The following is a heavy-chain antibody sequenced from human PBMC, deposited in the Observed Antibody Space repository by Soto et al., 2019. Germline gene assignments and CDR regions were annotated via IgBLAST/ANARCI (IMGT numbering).Heavy chain of an antibody. Sequence: QVQLVESGGGVVQPGRSLRLSCAASGFTFRSYGTHWVRQAPGKGLEWVAFISYDGSDKYYVDSVKGRFTVSRDNSKNTLFLQLNSLRADDTAVYCCAKGQGSGSSDAFHIWGQGTMVTVSS. CDR3: AKGQGSGSSDAFHI. CDR2: ISYDGSDK. CDR1: GFTFRSYG. J-gene: IGHJ3*02. V-gene: IGHV3-30*18. D-gene: IGHD3-22*01.